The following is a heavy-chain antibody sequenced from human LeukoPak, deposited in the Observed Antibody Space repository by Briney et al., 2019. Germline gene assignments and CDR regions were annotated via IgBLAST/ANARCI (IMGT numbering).Heavy chain of an antibody. CDR1: GFTFSSYE. V-gene: IGHV3-48*03. J-gene: IGHJ6*04. D-gene: IGHD6-19*01. CDR3: AKDFGSGWPLGEDV. CDR2: ISSSDGII. Sequence: GGSLRLSCAASGFTFSSYEMNWVRQAPGKGLEWISYISSSDGIIYYADSLKGRFTISRDNAKKSLYLQMNSLRAEDTAVYYCAKDFGSGWPLGEDVWGKGTTVTVSS.